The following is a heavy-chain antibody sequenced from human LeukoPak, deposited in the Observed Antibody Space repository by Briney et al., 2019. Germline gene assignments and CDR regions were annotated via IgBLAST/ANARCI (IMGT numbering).Heavy chain of an antibody. J-gene: IGHJ4*02. CDR1: GFTFSSYW. Sequence: PGGSLRLSCAASGFTFSSYWMHWVRQAPGKGLVWVSRINTDGSSTSYADSVKGRFTISRDNAKNTLYLQMNSLRAEDTAVYYCARRGSSWYFDYWGQGTLVTVSS. CDR2: INTDGSST. V-gene: IGHV3-74*01. D-gene: IGHD6-13*01. CDR3: ARRGSSWYFDY.